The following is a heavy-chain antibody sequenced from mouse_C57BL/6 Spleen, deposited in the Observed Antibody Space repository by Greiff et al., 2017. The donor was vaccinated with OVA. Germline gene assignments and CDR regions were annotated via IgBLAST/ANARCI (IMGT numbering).Heavy chain of an antibody. J-gene: IGHJ2*01. Sequence: QVQLQQPGTELVKPGASVKLSCKASGYTFTSYWMHWVTQRPGQGLEWIGNINPSNGGPNYNEKLKSKTTLTVDKSSSTAYMQLSSLTSEDSAVNYCARGGITTVVADYRGQGTTRTVSS. CDR2: INPSNGGP. V-gene: IGHV1-53*01. D-gene: IGHD1-1*01. CDR1: GYTFTSYW. CDR3: ARGGITTVVADY.